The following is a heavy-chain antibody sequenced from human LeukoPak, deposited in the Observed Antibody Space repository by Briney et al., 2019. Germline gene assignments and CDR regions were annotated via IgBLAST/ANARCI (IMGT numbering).Heavy chain of an antibody. CDR2: ITHSGTST. CDR3: VRVTSPFFDSGAQDAFDL. CDR1: GFTFEDYA. J-gene: IGHJ3*01. D-gene: IGHD3-22*01. V-gene: IGHV3-20*04. Sequence: GGSLRLSCAVTGFTFEDYAMSWVRQPPGQGLEWLSYITHSGTSTSYADSVRGRFTISRDNAQNSLYLQMGSLRGDDTALYYCVRVTSPFFDSGAQDAFDLWGQGTMVTVS.